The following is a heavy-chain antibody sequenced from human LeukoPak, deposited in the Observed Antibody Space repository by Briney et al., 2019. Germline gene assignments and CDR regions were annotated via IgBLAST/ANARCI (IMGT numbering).Heavy chain of an antibody. CDR2: IYHSGST. D-gene: IGHD3-22*01. J-gene: IGHJ4*02. Sequence: SETLSLTCAVSGGSISSSNWWSWVRQPPGKGLEWIGEIYHSGSTNYNPSLKSRVTISVDKSKNQFSLKLGSVTAADTAVYYCARAGDDSSGYYPYWGQGTLVTVSS. CDR3: ARAGDDSSGYYPY. V-gene: IGHV4-4*02. CDR1: GGSISSSNW.